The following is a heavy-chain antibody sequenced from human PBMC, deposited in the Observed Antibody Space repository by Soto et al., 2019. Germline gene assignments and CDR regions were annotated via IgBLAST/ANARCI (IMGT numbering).Heavy chain of an antibody. V-gene: IGHV1-18*01. CDR2: INAYNGNT. CDR1: GYTFTGYA. Sequence: EASVKVSCKASGYTFTGYAMHWVRQAPGQRLEWMGWINAYNGNTNYAQKLQGRVTMTTDTSTSTAYMELRSLRSDDTAVYYCARESPRDTYYYDSSGSSDYWGQGTLVTVSS. CDR3: ARESPRDTYYYDSSGSSDY. D-gene: IGHD3-22*01. J-gene: IGHJ4*02.